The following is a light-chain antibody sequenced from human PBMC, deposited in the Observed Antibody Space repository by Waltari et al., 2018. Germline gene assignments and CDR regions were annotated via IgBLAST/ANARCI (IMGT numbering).Light chain of an antibody. CDR2: KDS. CDR3: QSSDSSGAIPSLV. V-gene: IGLV3-25*03. CDR1: ALPKQY. Sequence: SYELTQPPSVSVSPGQTARITCSGDALPKQYAYWYQQKPGQAPVLIYKDSERPSGNSGRFADSSSDTTLTLTISGLQAEDEVDNYSQSSDSSGAIPSLVFGVRTKLTVL. J-gene: IGLJ3*02.